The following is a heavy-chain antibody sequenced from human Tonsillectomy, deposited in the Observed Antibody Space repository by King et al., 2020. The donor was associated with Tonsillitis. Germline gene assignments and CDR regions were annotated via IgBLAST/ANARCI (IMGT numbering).Heavy chain of an antibody. Sequence: QLVQSGAEVKKPGASVKVSCKASGYTFTSYDINWVRQATGQGLEWMGWMNPNSGNTGYAQKFQGRVTMTRNTSISTAYMELSSLRSEDTAVNYCARPKLIAVAGDFDYWGQGTLVTVSS. D-gene: IGHD6-19*01. V-gene: IGHV1-8*01. CDR1: GYTFTSYD. J-gene: IGHJ4*02. CDR2: MNPNSGNT. CDR3: ARPKLIAVAGDFDY.